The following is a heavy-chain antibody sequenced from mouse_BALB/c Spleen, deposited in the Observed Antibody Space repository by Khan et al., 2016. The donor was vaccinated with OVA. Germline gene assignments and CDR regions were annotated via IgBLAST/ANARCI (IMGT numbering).Heavy chain of an antibody. V-gene: IGHV14-1*02. J-gene: IGHJ3*01. D-gene: IGHD2-3*01. CDR1: GFNIKDYY. CDR3: ARDGYSPWFAY. Sequence: MQLEESGAELVRPGALVKLSCKASGFNIKDYYIHWVKQRPEQGLEWIGWIDPENSNTIYDPKFQGKASITADTSSNTANLQLSSLTSEDTAVYYCARDGYSPWFAYWGQGTLVTVS. CDR2: IDPENSNT.